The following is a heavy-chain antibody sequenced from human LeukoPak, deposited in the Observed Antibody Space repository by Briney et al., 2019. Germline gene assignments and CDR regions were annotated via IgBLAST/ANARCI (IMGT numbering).Heavy chain of an antibody. V-gene: IGHV3-21*01. CDR2: ISSSSSYI. Sequence: GGSLRLSCAASGFTFSSYSMNWVRQAPGKGLEWVSSISSSSSYIYYADSVKGRFTISRDNAKNSLYLQMNSLRAEDTAVYYCAREDYCTNGVCYYGDYYYYGMDVWGPGTTVTVSS. J-gene: IGHJ6*02. D-gene: IGHD2-8*01. CDR1: GFTFSSYS. CDR3: AREDYCTNGVCYYGDYYYYGMDV.